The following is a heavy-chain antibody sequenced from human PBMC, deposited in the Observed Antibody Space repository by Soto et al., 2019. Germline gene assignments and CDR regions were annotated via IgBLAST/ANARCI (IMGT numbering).Heavy chain of an antibody. D-gene: IGHD7-27*01. V-gene: IGHV3-30*04. CDR2: ISYDGSNK. CDR3: ARGKKLTGDYYYYYMDV. J-gene: IGHJ6*03. CDR1: GFTFSSYA. Sequence: GGSLRLSCAASGFTFSSYAMHWVRQAPGKGLEWVAVISYDGSNKYYADSVKGRFTISRDNSKNTLYLQMNSLRAEDTAVYYCARGKKLTGDYYYYYMDVWGKGTTVTVSS.